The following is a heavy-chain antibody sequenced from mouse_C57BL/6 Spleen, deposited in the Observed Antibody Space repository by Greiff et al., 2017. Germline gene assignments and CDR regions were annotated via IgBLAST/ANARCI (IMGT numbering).Heavy chain of an antibody. V-gene: IGHV14-3*01. D-gene: IGHD1-1*01. CDR3: ARNYYGSSYDAMDY. J-gene: IGHJ4*01. CDR1: GFNIKNTY. CDR2: IDPANGNT. Sequence: EVQLQQSVAELVRPGASVKLSCTASGFNIKNTYMPWVKQRPEQGLEWIGRIDPANGNTKYAPKFQGKATITADTSSNTAYLQLSRQTTEDTAIYYCARNYYGSSYDAMDYWGQGTSVTVSS.